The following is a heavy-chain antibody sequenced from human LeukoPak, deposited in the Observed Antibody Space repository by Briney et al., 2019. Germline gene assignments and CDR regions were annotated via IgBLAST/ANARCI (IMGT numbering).Heavy chain of an antibody. CDR1: GFTFSSYW. V-gene: IGHV3-74*01. D-gene: IGHD2-15*01. J-gene: IGHJ4*02. Sequence: GGSLRLSCAASGFTFSSYWMHWVRQAPGKGLVWVSHINNVGRSTSYADSVKCRFTISRDNAKNTLYLQMNSLRTEDTAVYYCACYGIAPPYWGQGTLFTVSS. CDR3: ACYGIAPPY. CDR2: INNVGRST.